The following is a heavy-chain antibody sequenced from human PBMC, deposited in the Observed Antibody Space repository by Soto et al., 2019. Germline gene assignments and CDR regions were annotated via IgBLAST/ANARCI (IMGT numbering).Heavy chain of an antibody. V-gene: IGHV3-33*06. Sequence: GGSLRLSCAASGFTFSSYGMHWVRQAPGKGLEWVAVIWYDGSNKYYADSVKGRFTISRDNSKNTLYLQMNSLRAEDTAVYYCAKDRDSSGWFFQSRTYYYYGMDVWGQGTTVTVSS. CDR3: AKDRDSSGWFFQSRTYYYYGMDV. D-gene: IGHD6-19*01. CDR2: IWYDGSNK. CDR1: GFTFSSYG. J-gene: IGHJ6*02.